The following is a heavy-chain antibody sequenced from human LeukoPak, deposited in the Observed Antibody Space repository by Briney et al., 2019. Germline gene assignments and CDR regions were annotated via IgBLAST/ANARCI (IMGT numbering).Heavy chain of an antibody. J-gene: IGHJ6*03. V-gene: IGHV3-48*03. CDR3: ARFHVDTAMFNYYYYYYMDV. CDR1: GFSFSSYE. CDR2: ISGSGGST. D-gene: IGHD5-18*01. Sequence: TGGSLRLSCAACGFSFSSYEMNWVRQAPGKGLEWVSAISGSGGSTYYADSVKGRFTISRDNAKNSLYLQMNSLRAEDTAVYYCARFHVDTAMFNYYYYYYMDVWGKGTTVTISS.